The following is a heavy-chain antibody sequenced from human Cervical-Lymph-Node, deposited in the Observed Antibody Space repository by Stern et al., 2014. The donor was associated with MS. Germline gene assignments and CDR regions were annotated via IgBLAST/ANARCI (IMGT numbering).Heavy chain of an antibody. J-gene: IGHJ4*02. V-gene: IGHV3-33*01. CDR2: IWYDGSNK. D-gene: IGHD6-6*01. CDR3: ARSYSSSSADY. CDR1: GFTFSSYG. Sequence: VQLVESGGGVVQPGRSLGLSCAASGFTFSSYGMHWVRQAPGKGLEWVAVIWYDGSNKYYADSVKGRFTISRDNSKNTLYLQMNSLRAEDTAVYYCARSYSSSSADYWGQGTLVTVSS.